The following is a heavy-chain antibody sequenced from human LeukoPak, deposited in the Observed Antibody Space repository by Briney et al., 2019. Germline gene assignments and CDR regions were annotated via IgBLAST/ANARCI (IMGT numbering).Heavy chain of an antibody. CDR2: INPNSGGT. Sequence: ASVKVSCKASGYTFTGYYMHWVRQAPGQGLEWMGWINPNSGGTNYAQKFQGRVTMTRDTSISTAYMELSRLRSDDTAVYCCARAGDRDYYYYMDVWGKGTTVTVSS. V-gene: IGHV1-2*02. D-gene: IGHD3-10*01. CDR1: GYTFTGYY. J-gene: IGHJ6*03. CDR3: ARAGDRDYYYYMDV.